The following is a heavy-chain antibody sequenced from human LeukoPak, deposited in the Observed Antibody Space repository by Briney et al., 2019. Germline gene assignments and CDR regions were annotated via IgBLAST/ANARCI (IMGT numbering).Heavy chain of an antibody. CDR3: AETNTQDWFDP. CDR1: GGSISSSSYY. V-gene: IGHV4-39*07. Sequence: SETLSLTCSVFGGSISSSSYYWGWIRQSPGKGLECIASIYHDGNTFYNPSLKSRVAISVDTAKSQVSLRLRSVTAADTAVYYCAETNTQDWFDPWGQGTLVTVSS. D-gene: IGHD1-7*01. CDR2: IYHDGNT. J-gene: IGHJ5*02.